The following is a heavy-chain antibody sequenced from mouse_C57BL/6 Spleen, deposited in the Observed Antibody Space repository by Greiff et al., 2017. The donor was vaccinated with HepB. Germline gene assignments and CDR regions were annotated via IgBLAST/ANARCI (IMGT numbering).Heavy chain of an antibody. CDR2: INPNNGGT. V-gene: IGHV1-22*01. J-gene: IGHJ4*01. D-gene: IGHD4-1*01. CDR1: GYTFTDYN. CDR3: AKDRNWDDAIDY. Sequence: EVQLQQSGPELVKPGASVKMSCKASGYTFTDYNMHWVKQSHGKSLEWIGYINPNNGGTSYNQKFKGKATLTVNKSSSTAYMELRSLTSEDSAVYYCAKDRNWDDAIDYWGQGTSVTVSS.